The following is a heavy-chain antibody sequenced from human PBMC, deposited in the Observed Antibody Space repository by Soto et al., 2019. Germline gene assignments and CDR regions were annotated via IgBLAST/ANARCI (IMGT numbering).Heavy chain of an antibody. Sequence: QVQLQQWGAGLLKPSEILSLTCAVYGGSFSGYYWSWIRQPPGKGLEWIGEINHSGSTNYNPSLKSRVTISVDTSKNQFSLKLSSVTAADTAVYYCARYCSGGSCYSRLDYWGQGTLVTVSS. V-gene: IGHV4-34*01. CDR2: INHSGST. J-gene: IGHJ4*02. D-gene: IGHD2-15*01. CDR3: ARYCSGGSCYSRLDY. CDR1: GGSFSGYY.